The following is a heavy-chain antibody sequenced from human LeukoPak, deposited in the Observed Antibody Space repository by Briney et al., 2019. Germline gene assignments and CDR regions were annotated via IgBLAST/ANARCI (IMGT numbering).Heavy chain of an antibody. CDR1: KFTVSSKY. CDR3: AREGGYSSGWPYYYYYYYMDV. CDR2: INSDGSST. Sequence: QAGGSLSLSCAASKFTVSSKYMSWVRQAPGKGLVWVSRINSDGSSTSYADSVKGRFTISRDNAKNTLYLQMNSLRAEDTAVYYCAREGGYSSGWPYYYYYYYMDVWGKGTTVTISS. D-gene: IGHD6-19*01. J-gene: IGHJ6*03. V-gene: IGHV3-74*01.